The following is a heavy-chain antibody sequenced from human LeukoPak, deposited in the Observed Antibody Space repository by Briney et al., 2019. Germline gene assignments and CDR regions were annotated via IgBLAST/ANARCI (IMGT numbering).Heavy chain of an antibody. CDR1: GFTFSSYW. CDR2: IRQDGSEK. D-gene: IGHD4-23*01. CDR3: ATDRKVGTWDPRFDY. J-gene: IGHJ4*02. Sequence: GGSLRLSCAASGFTFSSYWMSWVRQAPGKGLEWVANIRQDGSEKNYVDSVKGRFTISRDNAKISLYLQMNSLRAADTAVYYCATDRKVGTWDPRFDYWGQGTLVTVSS. V-gene: IGHV3-7*01.